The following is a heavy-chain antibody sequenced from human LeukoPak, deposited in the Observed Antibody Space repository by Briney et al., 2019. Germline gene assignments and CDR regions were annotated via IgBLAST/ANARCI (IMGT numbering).Heavy chain of an antibody. V-gene: IGHV3-23*01. CDR1: RFTFSRYA. Sequence: GGSLRLSCAASRFTFSRYAMSWVRQAPGKGLEWVSAVSDSGGSTNYADSVKGRFTISRDNAKNSLYLQMNSLRAEDTAVYYCARDVTLCGGDCYSGDYWGQGTLVTVSS. J-gene: IGHJ4*02. CDR3: ARDVTLCGGDCYSGDY. CDR2: VSDSGGST. D-gene: IGHD2-21*02.